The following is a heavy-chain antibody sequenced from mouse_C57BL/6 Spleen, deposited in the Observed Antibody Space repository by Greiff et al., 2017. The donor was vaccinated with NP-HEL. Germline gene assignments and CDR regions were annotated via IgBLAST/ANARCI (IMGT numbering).Heavy chain of an antibody. CDR2: ISSGSSTI. Sequence: VQLKESGGGLVKPGGSLKLSCAASGFTFSDYGMHWVRQAPEKGLEWVAYISSGSSTIYYADTVKGRFTISRDNAKNTLFLQMTSLRSEDTAMYYCARSGSSSTSWFAYWGQGTLVTVSA. CDR3: ARSGSSSTSWFAY. CDR1: GFTFSDYG. J-gene: IGHJ3*01. D-gene: IGHD1-1*01. V-gene: IGHV5-17*01.